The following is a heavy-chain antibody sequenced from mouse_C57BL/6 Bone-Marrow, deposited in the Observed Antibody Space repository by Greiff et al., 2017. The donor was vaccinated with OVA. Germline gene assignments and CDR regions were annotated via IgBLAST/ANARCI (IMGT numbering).Heavy chain of an antibody. CDR1: GFTFSSYG. CDR3: ARQWTGTVLYYAMDY. J-gene: IGHJ4*01. V-gene: IGHV5-6*01. Sequence: EVKVVESGGDLVKPGGSLKLSCAASGFTFSSYGMSWVRQTPDKRLEWVATISSGGSYTYYPDSVKGRFTISRDNAKNTLYLQMSSLKSEDTAMYYCARQWTGTVLYYAMDYWGQGTSVTVSS. CDR2: ISSGGSYT. D-gene: IGHD4-1*01.